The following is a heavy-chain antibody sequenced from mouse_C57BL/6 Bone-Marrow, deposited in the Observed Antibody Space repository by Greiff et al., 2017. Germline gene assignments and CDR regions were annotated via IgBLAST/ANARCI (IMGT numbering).Heavy chain of an antibody. V-gene: IGHV1-78*01. CDR1: GYTFTDHT. CDR2: IYPRDGST. J-gene: IGHJ1*03. Sequence: VKLMESDAELVKPGASVKISCKVSGYTFTDHTIHWLKQRPEQGLEWIGYIYPRDGSTKYNEKFKGKATLTADKSSSTAYMQLNSLTSEDSAVYCCARGCPYWYFDVWGTGTTVTVSS. CDR3: ARGCPYWYFDV.